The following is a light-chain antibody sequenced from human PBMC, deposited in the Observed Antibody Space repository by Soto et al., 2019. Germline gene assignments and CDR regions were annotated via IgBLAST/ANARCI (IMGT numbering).Light chain of an antibody. CDR1: QTIYSW. Sequence: DIPMTRSPSTLSASVGDRVTLTCRASQTIYSWLAWYQQKPGKAPNLLIYKASTLESGVPSRFSGSGSGTEFTLTISSLQPDDFATYYCQQYHSSPPWTFGQGTKVEIK. V-gene: IGKV1-5*03. CDR2: KAS. J-gene: IGKJ1*01. CDR3: QQYHSSPPWT.